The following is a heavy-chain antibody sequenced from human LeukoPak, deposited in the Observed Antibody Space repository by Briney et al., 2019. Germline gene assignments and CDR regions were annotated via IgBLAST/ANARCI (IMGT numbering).Heavy chain of an antibody. Sequence: SGPALVKPTETLTLPCTFSGFSLEPTGVGVGWIRQPPGKAPEWLALIYWSDDKRYNPSLNNRLSITRGASENQVVLTLTNIDPVDTATYYCAHPPGWFDDSETRFDFWGQGTLVTVSS. V-gene: IGHV2-5*01. D-gene: IGHD3-10*01. CDR2: IYWSDDK. CDR3: AHPPGWFDDSETRFDF. J-gene: IGHJ4*02. CDR1: GFSLEPTGVG.